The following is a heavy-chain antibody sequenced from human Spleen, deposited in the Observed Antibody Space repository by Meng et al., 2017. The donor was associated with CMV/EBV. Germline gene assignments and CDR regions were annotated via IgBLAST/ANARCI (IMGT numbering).Heavy chain of an antibody. J-gene: IGHJ4*02. CDR3: ARASGGIYAGYDNTFDS. Sequence: GGSLRLSCKGSGYTFTSYWIGWVRQMPGKGLEWMGIIYPGDSDTRYSPSFQGQVTISADKSISTAYLQWSSLKASDTAIYYCARASGGIYAGYDNTFDSWGQGILVTVSS. D-gene: IGHD5-12*01. CDR1: GYTFTSYW. CDR2: IYPGDSDT. V-gene: IGHV5-51*01.